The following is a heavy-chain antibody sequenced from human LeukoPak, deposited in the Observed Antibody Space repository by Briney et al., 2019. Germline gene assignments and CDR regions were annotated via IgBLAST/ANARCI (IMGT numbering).Heavy chain of an antibody. V-gene: IGHV4-59*08. CDR2: LFYSGNT. CDR3: ARGSSPFDY. Sequence: SETLSLTCTVSGGSITSSYWSWIRQPPGKGLEWIGSLFYSGNTNYNPSLKSRVTISLDTSKNQVSLKLSSVTAADTAVYYCARGSSPFDYWGQGTLVTVSS. J-gene: IGHJ4*02. CDR1: GGSITSSY.